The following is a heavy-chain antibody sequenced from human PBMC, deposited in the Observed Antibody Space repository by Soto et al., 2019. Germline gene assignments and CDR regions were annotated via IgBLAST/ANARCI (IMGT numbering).Heavy chain of an antibody. CDR1: GFPFRNEW. Sequence: EEQLVESGGGLVQPGGSLRLSCAASGFPFRNEWMTWVRQAPMKGLEWVANISPDGNEKNYVDSVKGRFTISRDNANNFLYLQTDRLRVEDTAVYHCVRGHFWGQGTLVTVSA. V-gene: IGHV3-7*01. CDR2: ISPDGNEK. J-gene: IGHJ4*02. CDR3: VRGHF.